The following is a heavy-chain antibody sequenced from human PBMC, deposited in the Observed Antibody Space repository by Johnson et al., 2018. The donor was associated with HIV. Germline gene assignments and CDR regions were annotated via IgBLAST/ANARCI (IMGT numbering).Heavy chain of an antibody. J-gene: IGHJ3*02. CDR1: GFTFSTYS. D-gene: IGHD6-6*01. CDR3: ARVYTSSFSHGAFDI. CDR2: ISYDEINK. Sequence: VQLVESGGSLVKPGGSLRLSCAASGFTFSTYSMHWVRQAPGKGLEWVAVISYDEINKYYVDSVKGRFTISRDNSKNTLYLQMNSLRAEDTAVYYCARVYTSSFSHGAFDIWGQGTMVTVSS. V-gene: IGHV3-30*04.